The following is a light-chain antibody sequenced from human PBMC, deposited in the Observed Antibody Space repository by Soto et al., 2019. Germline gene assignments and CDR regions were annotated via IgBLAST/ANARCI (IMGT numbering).Light chain of an antibody. V-gene: IGKV1-9*01. CDR1: QGIGSY. Sequence: DIQMTQSPSTLSGSVGDRVTVTCRASQGIGSYLAWYQQKPGKAPKLLISGASTLQSGVPSRFSGSGSGTEFTLTISSLQSEDFAVYFCQQFHSWPLTFGGGTKVDI. CDR2: GAS. J-gene: IGKJ4*01. CDR3: QQFHSWPLT.